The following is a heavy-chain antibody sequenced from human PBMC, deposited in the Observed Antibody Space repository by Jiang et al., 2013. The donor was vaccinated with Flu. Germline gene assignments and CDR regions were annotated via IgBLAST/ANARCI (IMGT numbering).Heavy chain of an antibody. D-gene: IGHD3-22*01. J-gene: IGHJ4*02. CDR2: IIPIFGTA. V-gene: IGHV1-69*01. CDR1: TFSSYA. CDR3: ARVGYYDSSGGNY. Sequence: TFSSYAISWVRQAPGQGLEWMGGIIPIFGTANYAQKFQGRVTITADESTSTAYMELSSLRSEDTAVYYCARVGYYDSSGGNYWGQGTLVTVSS.